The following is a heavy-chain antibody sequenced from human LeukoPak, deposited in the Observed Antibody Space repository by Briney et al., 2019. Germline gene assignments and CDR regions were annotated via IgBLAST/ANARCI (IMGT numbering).Heavy chain of an antibody. CDR3: AKDRSWIIDAWFDS. D-gene: IGHD1-1*01. CDR2: ITGYGDRT. CDR1: GFTFSAYA. V-gene: IGHV3-23*01. J-gene: IGHJ5*01. Sequence: PGGSLRFSCAPSGFTFSAYAMSWVRQAPGKGLEWVTSITGYGDRTYYADSVKGRFTISRDNSKNTLYLQLNSLRAEDTAVYYCAKDRSWIIDAWFDSWGQGTRVTVSS.